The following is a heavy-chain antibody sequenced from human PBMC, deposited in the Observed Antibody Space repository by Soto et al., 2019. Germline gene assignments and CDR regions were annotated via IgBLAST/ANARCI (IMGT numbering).Heavy chain of an antibody. J-gene: IGHJ4*02. CDR2: IYYSGST. D-gene: IGHD2-2*02. Sequence: SETLSLTCTASGGSISSYYWSWIRQPPGKGLEWIGYIYYSGSTNYNPSLKSRVTISVDTSKNQFSLKLSSVTAADTAVYYCAREVRYTRTFDYWGQGTLVTVSS. V-gene: IGHV4-59*01. CDR3: AREVRYTRTFDY. CDR1: GGSISSYY.